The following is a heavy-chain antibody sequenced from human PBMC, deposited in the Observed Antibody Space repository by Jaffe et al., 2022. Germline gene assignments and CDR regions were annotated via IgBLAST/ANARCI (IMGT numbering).Heavy chain of an antibody. D-gene: IGHD2-2*01. CDR3: ARADVVVPAVLFHYYYYMDV. Sequence: QVQLVQSGAEVKKPGSSVKVSCKASGGTFSSYAISWVRQAPGQGLEWMGGIIPIFGTANYAQKFQGRVTITADESTSTAYMELSSLRSEDTAVYYCARADVVVPAVLFHYYYYMDVWGKGTTVTVSS. V-gene: IGHV1-69*01. J-gene: IGHJ6*03. CDR2: IIPIFGTA. CDR1: GGTFSSYA.